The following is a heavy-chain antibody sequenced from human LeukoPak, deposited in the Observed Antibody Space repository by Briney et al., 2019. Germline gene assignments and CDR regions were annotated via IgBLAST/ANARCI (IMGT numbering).Heavy chain of an antibody. CDR2: ISSSSSTI. CDR1: GFIFSSYI. V-gene: IGHV3-48*01. CDR3: ARERLRGYNYGLDY. D-gene: IGHD5-18*01. Sequence: QPVGSLRLSCAASGFIFSSYIMNWVRQAPGKRLEWVSYISSSSSTIYYADSVKGRFTISRDNVRNSLYLQMNSLRTENTAVYYCARERLRGYNYGLDYWGQGTLVTVSS. J-gene: IGHJ4*02.